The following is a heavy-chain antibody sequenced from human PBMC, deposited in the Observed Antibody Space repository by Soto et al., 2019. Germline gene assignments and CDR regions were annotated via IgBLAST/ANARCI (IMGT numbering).Heavy chain of an antibody. D-gene: IGHD4-4*01. CDR2: IVVGSGNT. CDR3: AADPESNVDAFDI. J-gene: IGHJ3*02. Sequence: ASVKVSCKASGFTFTSSAMQWVRQARGQRLEWIGWIVVGSGNTNYAQKFQERVTITRDMSTSTAYMELSSLRSEDTAVYYCAADPESNVDAFDIWGQGTMVNVSS. CDR1: GFTFTSSA. V-gene: IGHV1-58*02.